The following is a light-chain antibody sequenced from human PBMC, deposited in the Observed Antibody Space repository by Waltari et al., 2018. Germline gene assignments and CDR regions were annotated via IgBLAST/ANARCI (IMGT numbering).Light chain of an antibody. Sequence: QLVLTQSPSASASLGASVKLTCTLSSGHSSNIIAWHQQQPEKGPRYLMKVNSDGSHSKGDEIPVRFSGSSSGAERYLTISSRQSEDEADYYCQTGGHGTWVFGGGTKLTVL. CDR1: SGHSSNI. V-gene: IGLV4-69*01. CDR3: QTGGHGTWV. CDR2: VNSDGSH. J-gene: IGLJ3*02.